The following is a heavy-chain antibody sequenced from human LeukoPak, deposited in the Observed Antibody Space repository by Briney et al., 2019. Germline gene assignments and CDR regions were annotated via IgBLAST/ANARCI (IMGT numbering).Heavy chain of an antibody. CDR1: GGSIRGYY. D-gene: IGHD3-16*01. V-gene: IGHV4-59*01. J-gene: IGHJ6*02. Sequence: SETLSLTCTVSGGSIRGYYWSRIRRPPGKGLEWIGYISYSGSTNYNPSLKSRVTISIDTSKNQFSLKLSSVTAADAAVYYCARGGTYYYYGMDVWGQGTTVTVSS. CDR3: ARGGTYYYYGMDV. CDR2: ISYSGST.